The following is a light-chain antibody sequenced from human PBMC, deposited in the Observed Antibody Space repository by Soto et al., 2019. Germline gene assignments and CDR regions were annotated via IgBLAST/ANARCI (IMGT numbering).Light chain of an antibody. J-gene: IGLJ1*01. CDR3: SSSTPTRGLV. CDR1: SSDLTYNS. Sequence: QSALTQPASVSGSLGQSISISCTEDSSDLTYNSVSWYQHHPHKAPKLIIYDVSYRPSGVSTRFSGSQSAGSASLTISGLQAEDEADHYCSSSTPTRGLVFGSGTKVTVL. V-gene: IGLV2-14*01. CDR2: DVS.